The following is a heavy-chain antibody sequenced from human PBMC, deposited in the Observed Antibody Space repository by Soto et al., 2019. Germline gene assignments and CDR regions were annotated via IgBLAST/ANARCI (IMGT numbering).Heavy chain of an antibody. V-gene: IGHV1-58*01. CDR2: IVVGSGNT. CDR1: GFTFTSSA. CDR3: AAHLYYYDSSLMDV. Sequence: ASVKVSCKASGFTFTSSAVQWVRQARGQRPEWIGWIVVGSGNTNYAQKFQERVTITRDMSTSTAYMELSSLRSEDTAVYYCAAHLYYYDSSLMDVWGQGTTVTVSS. J-gene: IGHJ6*02. D-gene: IGHD3-22*01.